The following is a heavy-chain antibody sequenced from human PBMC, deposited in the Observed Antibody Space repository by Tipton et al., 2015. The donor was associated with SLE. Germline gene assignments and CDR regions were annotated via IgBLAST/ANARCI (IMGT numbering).Heavy chain of an antibody. J-gene: IGHJ4*02. Sequence: SLRLSCAASGFTFDDYAMHWVRQAPGKGLGWVSGLSWNSGSIGYADSVKGRFTISRDNAKNSLYLQMNSLRAEDTAVYYCARDRAYCGGDCYAPGYWGQGTLVTVSS. CDR1: GFTFDDYA. CDR3: ARDRAYCGGDCYAPGY. D-gene: IGHD2-21*01. V-gene: IGHV3-9*01. CDR2: LSWNSGSI.